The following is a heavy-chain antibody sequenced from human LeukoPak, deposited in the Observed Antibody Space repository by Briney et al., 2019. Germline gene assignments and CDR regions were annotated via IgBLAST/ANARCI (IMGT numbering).Heavy chain of an antibody. D-gene: IGHD3-10*01. Sequence: SETLSLTCTVSGGSITSSYWSWIRQPAGKGLEWIGRIYTSGSTNYNPSLKSRVTMSVDTSKNQLSLKLSSVTAADTAVYYCVTVTRTMIRGVIGDAFDIWGQGTMVTVSS. CDR1: GGSITSSY. CDR2: IYTSGST. V-gene: IGHV4-4*07. J-gene: IGHJ3*02. CDR3: VTVTRTMIRGVIGDAFDI.